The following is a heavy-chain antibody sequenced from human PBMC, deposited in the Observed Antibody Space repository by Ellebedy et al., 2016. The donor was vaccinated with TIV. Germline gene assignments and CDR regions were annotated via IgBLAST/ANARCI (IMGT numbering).Heavy chain of an antibody. D-gene: IGHD3-10*01. V-gene: IGHV4-34*01. CDR2: VSHRGPP. Sequence: GSLRLSCALYGGSLSEYSWNWVRQPPGKGLEWIGEVSHRGPPNYNSSLESRVALSIDASKKQYSLKLRSVTAADTATYYCTIGDAGSVLFDIWGQGTAVIVSS. CDR3: TIGDAGSVLFDI. J-gene: IGHJ3*02. CDR1: GGSLSEYS.